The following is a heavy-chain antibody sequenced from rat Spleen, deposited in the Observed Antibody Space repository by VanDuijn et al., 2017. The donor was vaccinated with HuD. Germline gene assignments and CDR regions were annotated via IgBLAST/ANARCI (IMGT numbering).Heavy chain of an antibody. CDR3: ARHEDYGGYSKDYFEY. V-gene: IGHV5-35*01. Sequence: EVQLVESGGGLVQPERSLKLSCAASGFTFSDYYMAWVRQAPGKGLEWVASIHPDGSTSYYPDTVKGRFVISKDNAKNTGYLQMNNLNSEDTAVYYCARHEDYGGYSKDYFEYWGQGVMVTVSS. J-gene: IGHJ2*01. CDR2: IHPDGSTS. D-gene: IGHD1-11*01. CDR1: GFTFSDYY.